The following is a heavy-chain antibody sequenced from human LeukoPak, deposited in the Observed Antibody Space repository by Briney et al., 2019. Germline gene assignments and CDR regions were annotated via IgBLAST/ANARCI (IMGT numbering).Heavy chain of an antibody. V-gene: IGHV4-39*07. CDR3: ASSPEGGFDY. CDR2: IYYSGST. J-gene: IGHJ4*02. CDR1: GGSISSSSYY. Sequence: SETLSLTCTVSGGSISSSSYYWGWIRQPPGKGLEWIGSIYYSGSTYYNPSLKSRVTISVDTSKNQFSLKLSSVTAADTAVYYCASSPEGGFDYWGQGTLVTVSS.